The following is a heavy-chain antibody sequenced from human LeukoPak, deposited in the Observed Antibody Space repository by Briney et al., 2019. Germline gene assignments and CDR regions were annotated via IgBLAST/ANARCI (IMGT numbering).Heavy chain of an antibody. V-gene: IGHV4-34*01. CDR3: ARGYHLFDY. J-gene: IGHJ4*02. D-gene: IGHD2-2*01. Sequence: SETLSLTCAVYGGSFSGYYRSWIRQPPGKGLEWIGEINHSGSTNYNPSLKSRVTISVDTSKNQFSLKLSSVTAADTAVYYCARGYHLFDYWGQGTLVTVSS. CDR1: GGSFSGYY. CDR2: INHSGST.